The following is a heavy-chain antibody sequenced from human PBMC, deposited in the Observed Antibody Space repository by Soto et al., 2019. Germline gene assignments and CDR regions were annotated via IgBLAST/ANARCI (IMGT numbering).Heavy chain of an antibody. D-gene: IGHD3-10*01. CDR3: ARDVPPGRGSPNFYYYGMDV. Sequence: QVQLQESGPGLVKPSQTLSLTCTVSGGSISSGDYYWSWIRQHPGKGLEWIGYIYYIGSTYYNPALKSRVTISVDTSKNHFSLKLSSVTAADTAVYYCARDVPPGRGSPNFYYYGMDVWGQGATVTVSS. CDR2: IYYIGST. CDR1: GGSISSGDYY. V-gene: IGHV4-31*03. J-gene: IGHJ6*02.